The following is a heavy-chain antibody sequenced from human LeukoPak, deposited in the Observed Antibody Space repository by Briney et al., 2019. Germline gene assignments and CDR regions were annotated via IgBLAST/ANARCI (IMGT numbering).Heavy chain of an antibody. Sequence: GGSLRLSCAASGFTFSSYSMNWVRQAPGKGLEWVSSISSSSSYIYYADSVKGRFTISRDNAKNSLYLQMNSLRTEDTAVYYCAKFGAAADHWGQGTLVTVSS. D-gene: IGHD6-13*01. CDR3: AKFGAAADH. J-gene: IGHJ1*01. V-gene: IGHV3-21*01. CDR1: GFTFSSYS. CDR2: ISSSSSYI.